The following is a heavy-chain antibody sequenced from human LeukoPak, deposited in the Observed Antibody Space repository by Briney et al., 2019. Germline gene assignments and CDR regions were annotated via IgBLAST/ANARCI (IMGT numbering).Heavy chain of an antibody. Sequence: GGSLRLSCAASGFTFSDYYMSWIRQAPGKGLEWVSYISTSGSTIYYADSVKGRFTISRDNSKNTLYLQMNSLRAEDTAVYYCASLVVITDAEYFQHWGQGTLVTVSS. CDR3: ASLVVITDAEYFQH. V-gene: IGHV3-11*01. J-gene: IGHJ1*01. D-gene: IGHD3-22*01. CDR1: GFTFSDYY. CDR2: ISTSGSTI.